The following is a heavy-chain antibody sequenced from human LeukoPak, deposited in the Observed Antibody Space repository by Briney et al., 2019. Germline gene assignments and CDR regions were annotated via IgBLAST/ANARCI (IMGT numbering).Heavy chain of an antibody. D-gene: IGHD2-15*01. Sequence: GGSLRLSCAVSGFTLSVYWMRGVRHAPGGGVEWVSRITSDGSVTSYADSGKGGFTISRDNGKHQLYLQRSRVPAEGTCVYYCSSLKAASGVDYWGPGTLVTVSS. CDR3: SSLKAASGVDY. V-gene: IGHV3-74*01. J-gene: IGHJ4*02. CDR1: GFTLSVYW. CDR2: ITSDGSVT.